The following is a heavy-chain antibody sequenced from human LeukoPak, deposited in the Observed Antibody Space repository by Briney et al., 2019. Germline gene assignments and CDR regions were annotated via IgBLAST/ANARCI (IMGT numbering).Heavy chain of an antibody. Sequence: GGSLRLSCAASGFTFSSYGMHWVRQAPGKGLEWVAVISYDGSNKYYADSVKGRFTISRDNSKNTLYLQMNSLRAEDTAVYYCAKDITMIVDFDNWGQGTLVTVSS. J-gene: IGHJ4*02. D-gene: IGHD3-22*01. CDR2: ISYDGSNK. CDR3: AKDITMIVDFDN. V-gene: IGHV3-30*18. CDR1: GFTFSSYG.